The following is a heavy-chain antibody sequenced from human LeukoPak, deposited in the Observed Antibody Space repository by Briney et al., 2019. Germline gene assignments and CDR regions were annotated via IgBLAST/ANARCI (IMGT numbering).Heavy chain of an antibody. J-gene: IGHJ4*02. D-gene: IGHD3-9*01. CDR3: VPELAWFHYAY. CDR2: ISSSGDIT. V-gene: IGHV3-23*01. Sequence: PGGTLRLSCAASGFTFTSHGMNWVRQAPGKGLEWVSGISSSGDITYYADSVKGRFTISRDNSKNTLFLQINSLGAEDTAVYYCVPELAWFHYAYWGQGTLVTVSS. CDR1: GFTFTSHG.